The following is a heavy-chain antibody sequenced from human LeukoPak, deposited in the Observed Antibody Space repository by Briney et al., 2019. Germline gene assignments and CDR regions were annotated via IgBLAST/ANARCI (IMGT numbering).Heavy chain of an antibody. CDR3: ASSGYYFHYFDY. Sequence: SVKVSCKASGGTFSSYAISWVRQAPGQGLEWMGGIIPIFGTANYAQKFQGRVTITADKSTSTAYMELSSLRSEDTAVYYCASSGYYFHYFDYWGQGTLVTVSS. CDR2: IIPIFGTA. J-gene: IGHJ4*02. CDR1: GGTFSSYA. V-gene: IGHV1-69*06. D-gene: IGHD3-22*01.